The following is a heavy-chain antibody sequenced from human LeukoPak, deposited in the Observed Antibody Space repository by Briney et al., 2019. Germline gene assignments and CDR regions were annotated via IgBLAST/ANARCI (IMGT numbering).Heavy chain of an antibody. J-gene: IGHJ4*02. CDR2: ISSSGRYT. D-gene: IGHD3-22*01. V-gene: IGHV3-23*01. CDR3: SKDAEFNYDNSGYYRDSSFDY. CDR1: GFTFSNYG. Sequence: GGSLRLSCAVSGFTFSNYGMSWVRQAPGKRLEWVSAISSSGRYTSYADSVKGRFTISRDNSKNTLYLQMNSLRAEDTAVYYCSKDAEFNYDNSGYYRDSSFDYWGQGTLVTVSS.